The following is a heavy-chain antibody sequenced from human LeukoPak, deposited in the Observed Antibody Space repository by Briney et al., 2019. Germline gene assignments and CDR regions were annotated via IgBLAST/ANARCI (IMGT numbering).Heavy chain of an antibody. CDR3: AKRISGWCLYYYYGMDV. J-gene: IGHJ6*02. CDR1: GFTFSSYA. D-gene: IGHD6-19*01. Sequence: GGSLRLSCAASGFTFSSYAMSWVRQAPGKGLEWVSAISGSGGSTYYADSVKGRFTISRDNSKNTLYLQMNSLRAEDTAVYYCAKRISGWCLYYYYGMDVWGQGTTVTVSS. CDR2: ISGSGGST. V-gene: IGHV3-23*01.